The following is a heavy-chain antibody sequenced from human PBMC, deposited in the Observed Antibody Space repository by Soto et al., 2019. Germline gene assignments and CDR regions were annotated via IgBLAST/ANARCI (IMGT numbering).Heavy chain of an antibody. CDR1: GFTFSDYY. Sequence: AGSLRLSCAASGFTFSDYYMSWIRQAPGKGLEWVSYISSSGSTIYYADSVKGRFTISRDNAKNSLYLQMNSLRAEDTAVYYCASPTVTPHYGMYVWGQGTTVTVSS. D-gene: IGHD4-17*01. CDR2: ISSSGSTI. CDR3: ASPTVTPHYGMYV. J-gene: IGHJ6*02. V-gene: IGHV3-11*01.